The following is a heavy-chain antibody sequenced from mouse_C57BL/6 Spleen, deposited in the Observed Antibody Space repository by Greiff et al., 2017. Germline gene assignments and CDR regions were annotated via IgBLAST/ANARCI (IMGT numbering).Heavy chain of an antibody. V-gene: IGHV5-4*01. CDR2: ISDGGSYT. J-gene: IGHJ2*01. Sequence: EVKLVESGGGLVKPGGSLKLSCAASGFTFSSYALSWVRQTPEKRLEWVATISDGGSYTCYPNNVKGRFTISRDNAKNNLYLQMSHLKSEDTAMYYYAREGYYFDYWGQGTTLTVSS. CDR1: GFTFSSYA. CDR3: AREGYYFDY.